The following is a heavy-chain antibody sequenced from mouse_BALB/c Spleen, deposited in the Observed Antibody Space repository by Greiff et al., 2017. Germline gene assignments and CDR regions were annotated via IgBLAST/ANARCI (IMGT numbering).Heavy chain of an antibody. J-gene: IGHJ2*01. Sequence: EVQLVESGGGLVKPGGSLKLSCAASGFAFSSYDMSWVRQTPEKRLEWVAYISSGGGSTYYPDTVKGRFTISRDNAKNTLYLQMSSLKSEDTAMYYCARPGAYGNYVFDYWGQGTTLTVSS. CDR3: ARPGAYGNYVFDY. V-gene: IGHV5-12-1*01. CDR2: ISSGGGST. D-gene: IGHD2-1*01. CDR1: GFAFSSYD.